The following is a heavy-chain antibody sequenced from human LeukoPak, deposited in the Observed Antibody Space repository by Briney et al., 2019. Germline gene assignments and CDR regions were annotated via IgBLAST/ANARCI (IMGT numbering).Heavy chain of an antibody. CDR2: ISSSSSYI. CDR3: ARDSHTGVIDYEYYYYYYYMDV. V-gene: IGHV3-21*01. CDR1: GFTFSSYS. Sequence: PGGSLRLSCAASGFTFSSYSMNWVRQAPGKGLEWVSSISSSSSYIYYADSVKGRFTISRDNAKNSLYLQMNSLRAEDTAVYYCARDSHTGVIDYEYYYYYYYMDVWGKGTTVTISS. J-gene: IGHJ6*03. D-gene: IGHD3-22*01.